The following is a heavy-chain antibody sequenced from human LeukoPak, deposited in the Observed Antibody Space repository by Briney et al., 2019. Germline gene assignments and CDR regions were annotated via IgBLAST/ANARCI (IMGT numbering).Heavy chain of an antibody. CDR1: GFPVSNNY. V-gene: IGHV3-53*01. Sequence: PGGSLGLSCAASGFPVSNNYMSWVRQSPGKGLEWVSVIYTDGSTYYADSMKGRFTISRDNSKNTVYLQMNSLRAEDTAVYYCARGGRLSGFDYWGQGTLVTVSS. CDR2: IYTDGST. J-gene: IGHJ4*02. D-gene: IGHD3-16*01. CDR3: ARGGRLSGFDY.